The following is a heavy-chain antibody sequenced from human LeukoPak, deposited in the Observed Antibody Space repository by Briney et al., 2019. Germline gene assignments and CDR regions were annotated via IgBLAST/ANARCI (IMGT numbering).Heavy chain of an antibody. CDR3: ARVAPYSGSHLDAFDF. V-gene: IGHV4-59*01. J-gene: IGHJ3*01. CDR2: IYYSGST. CDR1: GGSISSYY. Sequence: SETLSLTCTVSGGSISSYYWSWIRQPPGKGLEWIGYIYYSGSTNYNPSLKSRVTISVDTSKNQFSLKLSSVTAADAAVYYCARVAPYSGSHLDAFDFWGQGTMVTVSS. D-gene: IGHD1-26*01.